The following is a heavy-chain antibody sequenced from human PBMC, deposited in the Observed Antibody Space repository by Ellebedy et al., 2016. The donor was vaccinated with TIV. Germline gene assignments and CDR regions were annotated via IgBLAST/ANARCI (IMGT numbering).Heavy chain of an antibody. CDR3: TTSKGCRSTSCYMCDY. CDR1: GYTFSSFD. J-gene: IGHJ4*02. V-gene: IGHV1-8*01. CDR2: MNPNSGNT. Sequence: ASVKVSXXASGYTFSSFDINWVRQAPGQGLEWMGWMNPNSGNTGYAQKLQGRVTMTRDTSISTAYMELSSLRSEDTAVYYCTTSKGCRSTSCYMCDYWGQGTLVTVSS. D-gene: IGHD2-2*01.